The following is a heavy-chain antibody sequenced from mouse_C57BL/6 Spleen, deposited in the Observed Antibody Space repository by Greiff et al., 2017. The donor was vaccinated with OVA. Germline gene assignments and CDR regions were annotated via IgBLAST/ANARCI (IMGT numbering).Heavy chain of an antibody. CDR1: GYTFTDYN. V-gene: IGHV1-22*01. D-gene: IGHD3-1*01. CDR3: ARKGLRYFDV. CDR2: INPNNGGT. J-gene: IGHJ1*03. Sequence: EVQLQESGPELVKPGASVKMSCKASGYTFTDYNMHWVKQSHGKSLEWIGYINPNNGGTSYKQKFKGKATLTVNKSSSTAYMELRSLTSEDSAVYYCARKGLRYFDVWGTGTTVTVSS.